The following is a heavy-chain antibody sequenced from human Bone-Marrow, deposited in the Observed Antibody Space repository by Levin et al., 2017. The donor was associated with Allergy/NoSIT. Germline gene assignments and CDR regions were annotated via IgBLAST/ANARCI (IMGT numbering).Heavy chain of an antibody. D-gene: IGHD3-3*01. J-gene: IGHJ4*02. CDR3: ARGNTYYDFWSGSPWDY. V-gene: IGHV4-34*01. CDR1: GGSFSGYY. Sequence: PSETLSLTCAVYGGSFSGYYWSWIRQPPGKGLEWIGEINHSGSTNYNPSLKSRVTISVDTSKNQFSLKLSSVTAADTAVYYCARGNTYYDFWSGSPWDYWGQGTLVTVSS. CDR2: INHSGST.